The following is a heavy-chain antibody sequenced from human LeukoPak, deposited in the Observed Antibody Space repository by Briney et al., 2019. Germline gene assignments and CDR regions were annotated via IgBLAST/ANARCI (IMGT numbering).Heavy chain of an antibody. CDR3: ARGKRSAAHNYYYYMDV. D-gene: IGHD2-2*01. CDR2: INPSGGRT. CDR1: GYTFASYY. V-gene: IGHV1-46*01. Sequence: ASVKVSCKASGYTFASYYIHWVRQAPGQGLEWMGAINPSGGRTTYAQKFQGRVTITADESTSTAYMELSSLRSEDTAVYYCARGKRSAAHNYYYYMDVWGKGTTVTVSS. J-gene: IGHJ6*03.